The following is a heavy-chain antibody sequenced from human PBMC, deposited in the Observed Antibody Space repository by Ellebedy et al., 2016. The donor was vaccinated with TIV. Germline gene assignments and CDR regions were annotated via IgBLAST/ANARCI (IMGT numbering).Heavy chain of an antibody. V-gene: IGHV4-38-2*02. Sequence: SETLSLXXNVSGYSISSGYYWGWIRQPPGKGLEWIGSIYHSGSTYYNPSLKSRVAISVDTSKNQFSLKLSSVTAADTAVYYCARTDLRYGMDVWGQGTTVTVSS. D-gene: IGHD3/OR15-3a*01. CDR2: IYHSGST. CDR3: ARTDLRYGMDV. J-gene: IGHJ6*02. CDR1: GYSISSGYY.